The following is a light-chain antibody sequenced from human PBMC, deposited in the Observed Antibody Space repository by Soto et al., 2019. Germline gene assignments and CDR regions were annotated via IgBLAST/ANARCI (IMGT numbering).Light chain of an antibody. Sequence: ENVLTQSPGTLSLSPGERATLSCRASQSVSNNYLAWYQQKPGQAPRLLIYGASIRATGIPDRFSGSGSGTDFTLTISRLEPEDFAVYYCQQYGSSGTFGQGTKVDIK. J-gene: IGKJ1*01. CDR1: QSVSNNY. V-gene: IGKV3-20*01. CDR3: QQYGSSGT. CDR2: GAS.